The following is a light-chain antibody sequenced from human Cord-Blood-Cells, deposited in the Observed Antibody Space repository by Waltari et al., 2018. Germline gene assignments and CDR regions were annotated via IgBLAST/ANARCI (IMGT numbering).Light chain of an antibody. CDR3: SSYTSSSTVV. V-gene: IGLV2-14*01. CDR1: SRDVGGYNY. Sequence: QSALTQPPSVSGSPGQSITISCTGTSRDVGGYNYVSWYQQHPGKAPKLMIYEVSNRPSGVSNRFSGSKSGNTASLTISGLQAEDEADYYCSSYTSSSTVVFGGGTKLTVL. J-gene: IGLJ2*01. CDR2: EVS.